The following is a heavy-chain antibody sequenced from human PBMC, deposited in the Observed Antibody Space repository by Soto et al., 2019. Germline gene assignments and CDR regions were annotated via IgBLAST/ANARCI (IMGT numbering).Heavy chain of an antibody. CDR3: ASRRLPYCSRSSCYVFDY. J-gene: IGHJ4*02. D-gene: IGHD2-2*01. Sequence: GGSLRLSCAASGFTFSSYGVNWVRQAPGKGLEWVSGISNSFSDMYYADSVKGRFTISRDTSKNTLYLQMNNLRAEDSAMYYCASRRLPYCSRSSCYVFDYWGQGTLVTVSS. CDR1: GFTFSSYG. V-gene: IGHV3-21*04. CDR2: ISNSFSDM.